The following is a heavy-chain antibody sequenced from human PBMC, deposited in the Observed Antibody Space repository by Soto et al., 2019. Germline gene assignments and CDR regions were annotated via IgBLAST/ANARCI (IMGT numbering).Heavy chain of an antibody. CDR1: GFTFDDYA. CDR3: AKPSYGSGSRNRKTHYYYYYMDV. J-gene: IGHJ6*03. Sequence: GGSLRLSCAASGFTFDDYAMHWVRQAPGKGLEWVSGISWNSGSIGYADSVKGRFTISRDNAKNSLYLQMNSLRAEDTALYYCAKPSYGSGSRNRKTHYYYYYMDVWGKGTTVTVSS. CDR2: ISWNSGSI. D-gene: IGHD3-10*01. V-gene: IGHV3-9*01.